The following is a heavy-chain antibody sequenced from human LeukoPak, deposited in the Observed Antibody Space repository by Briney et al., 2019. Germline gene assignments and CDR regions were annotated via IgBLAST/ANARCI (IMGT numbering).Heavy chain of an antibody. CDR2: ISSSSSYI. V-gene: IGHV3-21*01. D-gene: IGHD2-15*01. CDR1: GFTFSSYS. Sequence: GGSLRLSCAASGFTFSSYSMNWVRQAPGKGLEWVSSISSSSSYIYYADSVKGRFTISRDNAKNSLYLQMNSLRAEDTAVYYCARQTGDIVVVVAAGDPGPLDYWGQGTLVTVSS. CDR3: ARQTGDIVVVVAAGDPGPLDY. J-gene: IGHJ4*02.